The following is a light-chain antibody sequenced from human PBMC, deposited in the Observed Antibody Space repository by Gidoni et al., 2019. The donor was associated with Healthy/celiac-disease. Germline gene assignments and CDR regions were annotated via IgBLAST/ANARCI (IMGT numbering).Light chain of an antibody. V-gene: IGKV3-11*01. Sequence: EIVLTQSPATLSLSPGERSTLSCRASQSVSSYLAWYQQKHGQAPRLLIYDASNRATGIPARFSGSGSGTDGTLTISSREPEEFAVYYCQQRSNWPPFTFXPXTKVDIK. J-gene: IGKJ3*01. CDR3: QQRSNWPPFT. CDR1: QSVSSY. CDR2: DAS.